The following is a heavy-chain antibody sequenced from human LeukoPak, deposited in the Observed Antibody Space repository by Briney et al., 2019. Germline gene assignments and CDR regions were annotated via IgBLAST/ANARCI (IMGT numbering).Heavy chain of an antibody. CDR2: MNPKSGKT. CDR3: ARAKVQLN. CDR1: GYTFTNYD. V-gene: IGHV1-8*03. J-gene: IGHJ4*02. Sequence: ASVKVSCKASGYTFTNYDINWVRQATGQGLEWMGWMNPKSGKTGYAQKFQGRVSITRSTAISTAYMELSSLRSEDTAVYYCARAKVQLNWGQGTLVTVSS. D-gene: IGHD5-18*01.